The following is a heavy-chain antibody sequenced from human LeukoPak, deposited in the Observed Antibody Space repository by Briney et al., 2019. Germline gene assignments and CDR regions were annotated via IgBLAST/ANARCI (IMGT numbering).Heavy chain of an antibody. CDR2: ISWNSGSI. Sequence: GGSLRLSCAASGFTFDDYAMHWVRQAPGKGLEWVSGISWNSGSIGYADSVKGRFTISRDNAKNSLYLQMSSLRAEDTALYYCARGACSGGSCYSDYWGQGTLVTVSS. V-gene: IGHV3-9*01. D-gene: IGHD2-15*01. J-gene: IGHJ4*02. CDR1: GFTFDDYA. CDR3: ARGACSGGSCYSDY.